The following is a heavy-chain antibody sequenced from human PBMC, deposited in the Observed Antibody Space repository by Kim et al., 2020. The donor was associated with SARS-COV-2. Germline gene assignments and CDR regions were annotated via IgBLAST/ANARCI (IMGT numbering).Heavy chain of an antibody. D-gene: IGHD6-13*01. CDR1: GGSFSGYY. CDR3: ARGPAAGTICYYFDY. Sequence: SETLSLTCAVYGGSFSGYYWSWIRQPPGKGLEWIGEINHSGSTNYNPSLKSRVTISVDTSKNQFSLKLSSVTAADTAVYYCARGPAAGTICYYFDYWGQGTLVTVSS. V-gene: IGHV4-34*01. J-gene: IGHJ4*02. CDR2: INHSGST.